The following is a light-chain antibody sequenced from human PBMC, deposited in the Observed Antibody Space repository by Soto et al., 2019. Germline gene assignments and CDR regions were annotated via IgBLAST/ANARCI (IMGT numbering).Light chain of an antibody. J-gene: IGLJ3*02. Sequence: QSVLTQPRSVSGSPGQSVTISRTGTSSDVGGYNYVSWYQQHPGKAPKLMIYDVTKRPSGVPDRFSGSKSGNTASLTISGLQAEDEADYYCCSDAGIYTWVFGGGTKLTVL. CDR3: CSDAGIYTWV. V-gene: IGLV2-11*01. CDR1: SSDVGGYNY. CDR2: DVT.